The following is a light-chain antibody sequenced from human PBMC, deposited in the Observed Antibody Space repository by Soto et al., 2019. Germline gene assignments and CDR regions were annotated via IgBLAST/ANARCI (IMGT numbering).Light chain of an antibody. CDR3: CSYAGSSIFYV. Sequence: QSALTQPASVSGSPGQSITISCTGTSSDVGYYILVSWYQHHPGKAPKLMIYEGSKRPSGVSDRFSGSKSGNTASLTISGLQAEDEADYYCCSYAGSSIFYVFGTGTKVTVL. CDR1: SSDVGYYIL. CDR2: EGS. V-gene: IGLV2-23*01. J-gene: IGLJ1*01.